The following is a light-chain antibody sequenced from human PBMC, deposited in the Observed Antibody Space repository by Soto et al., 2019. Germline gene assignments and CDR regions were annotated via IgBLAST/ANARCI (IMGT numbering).Light chain of an antibody. CDR2: DAS. V-gene: IGKV3-15*01. CDR3: QQYTKWPTGMT. J-gene: IGKJ4*01. Sequence: DIVLTQSPATLSVSPGEKATLSCRASQTVISNLAWYQQKPGQAPRLLIYDASTRATGVPVRFSGSGFGTEFTLTIISLQSEDVGIYFCQQYTKWPTGMTFGGGTKVEIK. CDR1: QTVISN.